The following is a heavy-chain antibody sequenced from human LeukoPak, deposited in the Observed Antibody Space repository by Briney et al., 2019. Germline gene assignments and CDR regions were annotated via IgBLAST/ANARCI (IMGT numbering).Heavy chain of an antibody. CDR2: IYYSGST. CDR1: GGSISSYY. D-gene: IGHD1-26*01. CDR3: ARSAGWEGFDY. J-gene: IGHJ4*02. Sequence: SETLSLTCTVSGGSISSYYWSWIRQPPGKGLEWIGYIYYSGSTNYNPSLKSRVTISVDTSKNQFSLKLSSVTAADTAVYYCARSAGWEGFDYWGQGTLVTVSS. V-gene: IGHV4-59*01.